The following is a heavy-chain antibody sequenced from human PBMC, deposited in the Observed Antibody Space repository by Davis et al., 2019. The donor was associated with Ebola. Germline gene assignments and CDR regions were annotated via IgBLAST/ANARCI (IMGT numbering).Heavy chain of an antibody. Sequence: SETLSLTCAVYGGSFSVYYWSWIRQPPGKGLEWIGEINHSGSTNYNPSLKSRVTISVDTSKNQFSLKLSSVTAADTAVYYCARDSSRYCSGGSCNLYYYYGMDVWGQGTTVTVSS. CDR3: ARDSSRYCSGGSCNLYYYYGMDV. CDR2: INHSGST. V-gene: IGHV4-34*01. CDR1: GGSFSVYY. J-gene: IGHJ6*02. D-gene: IGHD2-15*01.